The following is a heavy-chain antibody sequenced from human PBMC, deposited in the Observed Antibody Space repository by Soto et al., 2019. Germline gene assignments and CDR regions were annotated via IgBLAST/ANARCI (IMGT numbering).Heavy chain of an antibody. J-gene: IGHJ6*03. CDR3: ARRARPDFYYMDV. Sequence: EVQLAESGGGLAQPGGSLRLSCAASGFTLCGYAMDWVRQAPGKGLEYVSGISSNGVGTYYAHSVQGRFTISRDNSKNTVYLQMGSLRPEDMAVYYCARRARPDFYYMDVWGKGTTVTVS. CDR2: ISSNGVGT. V-gene: IGHV3-64*01. D-gene: IGHD6-6*01. CDR1: GFTLCGYA.